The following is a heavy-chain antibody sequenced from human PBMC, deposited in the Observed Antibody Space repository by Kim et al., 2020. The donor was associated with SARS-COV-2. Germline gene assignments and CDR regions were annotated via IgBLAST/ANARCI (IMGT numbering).Heavy chain of an antibody. CDR2: IIWNTGST. CDR3: VKDITPGGAGV. Sequence: GGSLRLSCAGSGFTFYDYGMHWVRQAPGKGPEWVSGIIWNTGSTGYADSVRGRFTVSRDNASNSLYLQMNSLRTEDTALYYCVKDITPGGAGVWGPGTTVTVSS. V-gene: IGHV3-9*01. J-gene: IGHJ6*02. D-gene: IGHD3-10*01. CDR1: GFTFYDYG.